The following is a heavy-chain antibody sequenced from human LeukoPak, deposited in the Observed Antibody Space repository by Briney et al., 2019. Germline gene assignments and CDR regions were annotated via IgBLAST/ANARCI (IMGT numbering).Heavy chain of an antibody. CDR1: GFTFSSYG. Sequence: HPGGSLRLSCAASGFTFSSYGMHWVRQAPGKGLEWVAVISYDGSNKYYADSVKGRFTISRDNSKNTLYVQMSSLRVEDTAVYYCAKSRSGSSNWALRIFDNWGQGTLVSVSS. D-gene: IGHD6-13*01. CDR2: ISYDGSNK. CDR3: AKSRSGSSNWALRIFDN. J-gene: IGHJ4*02. V-gene: IGHV3-30*18.